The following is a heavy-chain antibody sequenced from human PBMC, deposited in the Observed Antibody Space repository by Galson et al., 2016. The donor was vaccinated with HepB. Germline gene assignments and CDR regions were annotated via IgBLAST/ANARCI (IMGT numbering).Heavy chain of an antibody. CDR1: GGPITNNYY. Sequence: SETLSLTCTVSGGPITNNYYWAWIRQSPGKGLEWIGSLHHGGTTYYSPSLMSRFTTPVDTSKNQFSLNLNSVTAADTAVYYCARHALLGAKDFHNWGQGTLVTVS. D-gene: IGHD1-26*01. J-gene: IGHJ4*02. V-gene: IGHV4-39*01. CDR3: ARHALLGAKDFHN. CDR2: LHHGGTT.